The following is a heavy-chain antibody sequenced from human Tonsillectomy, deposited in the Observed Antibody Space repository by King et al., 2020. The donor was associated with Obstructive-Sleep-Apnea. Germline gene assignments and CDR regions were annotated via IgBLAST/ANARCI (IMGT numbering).Heavy chain of an antibody. CDR2: IYYSGST. D-gene: IGHD3-22*01. Sequence: VQLQESGPGLVKPSQTLSLTCTVSGGSISSGDYYWSWIRQPPGKGLEWIGYIYYSGSTYYNPSLKSRVTISVDTSKNQFSLKLSSVTAADTAVYYCARGALYYYDSSGPLMAWFDPWGQGTLVTVSS. CDR1: GGSISSGDYY. CDR3: ARGALYYYDSSGPLMAWFDP. J-gene: IGHJ5*02. V-gene: IGHV4-30-4*01.